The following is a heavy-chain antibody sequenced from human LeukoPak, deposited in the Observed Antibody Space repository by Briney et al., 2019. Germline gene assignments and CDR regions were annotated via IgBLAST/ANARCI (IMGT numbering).Heavy chain of an antibody. V-gene: IGHV3-21*01. CDR3: AREPYGDSSFDY. Sequence: GGSLRLSCEASGFTFSSYSMNWVRQAPGKGLEWVSSISSSSSYIYYADSVKGRFTISRDNAKNSLYLQMNSLRAEDTAVYYCAREPYGDSSFDYWGQGTLVTVSS. CDR1: GFTFSSYS. CDR2: ISSSSSYI. D-gene: IGHD4-17*01. J-gene: IGHJ4*02.